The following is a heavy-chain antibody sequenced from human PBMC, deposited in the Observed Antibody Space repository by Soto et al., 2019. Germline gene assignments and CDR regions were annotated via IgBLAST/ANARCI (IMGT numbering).Heavy chain of an antibody. CDR2: INAGNGNT. CDR1: GYTFASYA. J-gene: IGHJ6*02. Sequence: GASVKVSCKASGYTFASYARHWVRQAPGQRLEWMGWINAGNGNTKYSQKFQGRVTITRDTSASTAYMELSSLRSEDTAVYYCARRPLYSGSYHYYYYGMDVWGQGTTVTVSS. CDR3: ARRPLYSGSYHYYYYGMDV. V-gene: IGHV1-3*01. D-gene: IGHD1-26*01.